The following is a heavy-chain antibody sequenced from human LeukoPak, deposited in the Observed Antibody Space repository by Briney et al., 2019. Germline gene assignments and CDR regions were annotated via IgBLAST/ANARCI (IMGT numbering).Heavy chain of an antibody. CDR1: GYSFTGYY. CDR3: AKTGRKQWPPYYFDY. V-gene: IGHV1-2*02. Sequence: GASVKVSCKTSGYSFTGYYIQWVRQAPGQGLEWMGWINPNSGGINYAQKFQGRVTMTRDTSITTAHMELRRLTSDDTAVYYCAKTGRKQWPPYYFDYWGQGTLVTVSS. CDR2: INPNSGGI. D-gene: IGHD6-19*01. J-gene: IGHJ4*02.